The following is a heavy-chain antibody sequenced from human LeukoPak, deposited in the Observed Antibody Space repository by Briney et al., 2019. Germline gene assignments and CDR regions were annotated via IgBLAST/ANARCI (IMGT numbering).Heavy chain of an antibody. D-gene: IGHD6-13*01. CDR3: AIAASGTLADY. J-gene: IGHJ4*02. CDR2: ISSDSRTI. V-gene: IGHV3-48*01. Sequence: GGSLRLSCAASGFTFSSYSMNWVRQAPGKGLEWVSYISSDSRTIYYADSVKGRFTISRDNSKNTLYLHMSSLRAEDTAVYYCAIAASGTLADYWGQGTLVTVSS. CDR1: GFTFSSYS.